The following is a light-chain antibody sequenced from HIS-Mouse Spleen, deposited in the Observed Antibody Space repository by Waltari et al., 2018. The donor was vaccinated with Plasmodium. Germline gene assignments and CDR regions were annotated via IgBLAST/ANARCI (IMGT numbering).Light chain of an antibody. CDR3: CSYAGSSTYV. V-gene: IGLV2-23*01. CDR2: EGS. J-gene: IGLJ1*01. Sequence: QSALTQPASVSGSPGQSITISCTGTSSDVGCYNLVSWDQQHPGKAPKRMIYEGSKRPSGVSNRFSGSKSGNTASLTISGLQAEDEADYYCCSYAGSSTYVFGTGTKVTVL. CDR1: SSDVGCYNL.